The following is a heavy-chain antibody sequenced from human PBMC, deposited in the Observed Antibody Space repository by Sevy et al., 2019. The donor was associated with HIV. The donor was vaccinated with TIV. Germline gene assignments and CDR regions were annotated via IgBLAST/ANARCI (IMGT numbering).Heavy chain of an antibody. V-gene: IGHV3-7*03. CDR3: ARSWDYWGQMGY. Sequence: GGSLRLSCAASGFTFNNYWMTWVRQAPGKGLEWVANIKQDGSDKYYMESVKGRFNISRDNTMNSLNLQLNSLRAEERAVYYCARSWDYWGQMGYLGQGTLVTVSS. D-gene: IGHD7-27*01. CDR2: IKQDGSDK. CDR1: GFTFNNYW. J-gene: IGHJ4*02.